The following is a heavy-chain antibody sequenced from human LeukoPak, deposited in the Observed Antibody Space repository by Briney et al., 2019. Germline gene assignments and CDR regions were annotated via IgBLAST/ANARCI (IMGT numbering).Heavy chain of an antibody. J-gene: IGHJ4*02. CDR2: INYSGST. V-gene: IGHV4-59*01. CDR3: ARDGRDYDTTGYYYIDY. Sequence: ASETLSLTCTVSRGSISNYYWSWIRQPPGKGLEWIGYINYSGSTDYNPSLKSRVTISIDTSKNQFSLRLSSVTAADTAVYYCARDGRDYDTTGYYYIDYWGQGTLVTVSS. D-gene: IGHD3-22*01. CDR1: RGSISNYY.